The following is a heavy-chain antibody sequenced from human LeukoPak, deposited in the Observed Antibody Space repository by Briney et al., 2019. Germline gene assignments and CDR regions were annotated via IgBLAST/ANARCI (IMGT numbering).Heavy chain of an antibody. CDR2: ISYDGSNK. J-gene: IGHJ5*02. V-gene: IGHV3-30*03. CDR3: ARVANSSSSGSWFDP. D-gene: IGHD6-6*01. Sequence: GGSLRLSCAASGFTFSSYGMHWVRQAPGKGLEWVAVISYDGSNKYYADSVKGRFTISRDNSKNTLYLQMNSLRAEDTAVYYCARVANSSSSGSWFDPWGQGTLVTVSS. CDR1: GFTFSSYG.